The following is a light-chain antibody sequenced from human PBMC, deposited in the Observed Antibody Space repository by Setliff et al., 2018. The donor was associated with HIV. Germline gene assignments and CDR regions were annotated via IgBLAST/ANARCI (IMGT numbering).Light chain of an antibody. V-gene: IGLV2-14*01. CDR3: SSYTSSSTDV. J-gene: IGLJ1*01. CDR1: SNDVGAYNT. Sequence: QSALTQPASVSGSPGQSITISCTGTSNDVGAYNTVYWYQQHPGEAPKLMIYDVSTRPSGVSTRFSGSKSGNTASLTISGLQTEDEADYYCSSYTSSSTDVFGTGTKVTVL. CDR2: DVS.